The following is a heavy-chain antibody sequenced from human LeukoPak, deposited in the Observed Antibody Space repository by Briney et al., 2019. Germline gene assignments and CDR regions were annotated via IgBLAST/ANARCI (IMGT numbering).Heavy chain of an antibody. CDR1: GYSFTSYW. J-gene: IGHJ4*02. V-gene: IGHV5-51*01. CDR3: ARLFASCHWH. D-gene: IGHD2-21*01. Sequence: GESLKISCQGSGYSFTSYWIGWMRQMPGKGLEWMGIIYPSDSDIRYSPSFQGQVTISADKSISTAYLQWSSLKASDTAMYYCARLFASCHWHWGQGTLVTVSS. CDR2: IYPSDSDI.